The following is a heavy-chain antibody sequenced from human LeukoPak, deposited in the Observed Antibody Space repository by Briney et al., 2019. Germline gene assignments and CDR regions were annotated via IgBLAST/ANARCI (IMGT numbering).Heavy chain of an antibody. CDR1: GFTFSSYA. D-gene: IGHD3-10*01. CDR2: ISYDGSNK. V-gene: IGHV3-30*04. Sequence: GGSPRLSCAASGFTFSSYAMHWVCQAPGKGLEWVAVISYDGSNKYYADSVKGRFTISRDNSKKTLYLQMNSLRAEDTAVYYCARSLRRYYGSGSYYSTKKYYYYGMDVWGQGTTVTVSS. J-gene: IGHJ6*02. CDR3: ARSLRRYYGSGSYYSTKKYYYYGMDV.